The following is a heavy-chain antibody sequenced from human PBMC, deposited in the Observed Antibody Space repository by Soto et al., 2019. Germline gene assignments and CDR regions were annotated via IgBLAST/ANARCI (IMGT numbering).Heavy chain of an antibody. J-gene: IGHJ4*02. CDR3: ARGTLV. D-gene: IGHD2-2*01. Sequence: QVQLQESGPGLMQPSQTLSLTCTVSGGSIGSGGYWWSWIRQHPGRGLEWSGFVSYTGNTQDNPSLKSRVNISVDTSTKQFSLKLSSVTAADTAVYYCARGTLVWGQGTLVTVSS. CDR1: GGSIGSGGYW. CDR2: VSYTGNT. V-gene: IGHV4-31*03.